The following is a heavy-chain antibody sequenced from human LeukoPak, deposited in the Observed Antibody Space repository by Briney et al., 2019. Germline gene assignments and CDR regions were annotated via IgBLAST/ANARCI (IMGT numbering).Heavy chain of an antibody. CDR2: ISGSGGST. CDR3: AKVWAYDSSGYYYGGAFDI. V-gene: IGHV3-23*01. Sequence: GGSLRLSCAASGFTVSSNEMSWVRQAPGKGLEWVSAISGSGGSTYYADSVKGRFTISRDNSKNTLYLQMNSLRAEDTAVYYCAKVWAYDSSGYYYGGAFDIWGQGTMVTVSS. D-gene: IGHD3-22*01. CDR1: GFTVSSNE. J-gene: IGHJ3*02.